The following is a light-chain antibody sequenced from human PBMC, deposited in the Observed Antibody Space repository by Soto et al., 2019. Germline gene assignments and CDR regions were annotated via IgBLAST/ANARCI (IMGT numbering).Light chain of an antibody. J-gene: IGLJ2*01. CDR3: SSYTTSNTEV. Sequence: QSALTHPASVSGSPGQSITVSCTGTGSDVGRYNYVSWYRQHPGKAPKLMIYDVANRPSGVSDRFSGSKSANTASLTISGLQAEDEADYYCSSYTTSNTEVFGGGTKLTVL. V-gene: IGLV2-14*01. CDR2: DVA. CDR1: GSDVGRYNY.